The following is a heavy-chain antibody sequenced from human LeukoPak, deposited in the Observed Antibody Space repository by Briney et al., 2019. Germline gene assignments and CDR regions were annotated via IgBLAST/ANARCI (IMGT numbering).Heavy chain of an antibody. Sequence: ASVKVSCKASGYTFTGYYLHWVRQAPGQGLEWMGWINPNSGGTNYAQKFQGRVTMTRDTSITTAYMELSRLTSDDTAVYYCARGSNWGWNWFDPWSQGTLVTVSS. CDR1: GYTFTGYY. D-gene: IGHD7-27*01. V-gene: IGHV1-2*02. CDR2: INPNSGGT. J-gene: IGHJ5*02. CDR3: ARGSNWGWNWFDP.